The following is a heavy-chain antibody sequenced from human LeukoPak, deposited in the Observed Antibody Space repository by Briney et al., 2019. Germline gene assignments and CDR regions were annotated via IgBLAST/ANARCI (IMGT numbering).Heavy chain of an antibody. Sequence: GASVKVSFKASGYTFTDYYMHWVRQAPGQGLEWKGWINPNSGGTNYAQKFQGRVTMTRDTSISTAYMELSRLRSDDTAVYYCARSGSGGYNWFDPWGQGTLVTVSS. J-gene: IGHJ5*02. CDR3: ARSGSGGYNWFDP. CDR2: INPNSGGT. D-gene: IGHD3-10*01. V-gene: IGHV1-2*02. CDR1: GYTFTDYY.